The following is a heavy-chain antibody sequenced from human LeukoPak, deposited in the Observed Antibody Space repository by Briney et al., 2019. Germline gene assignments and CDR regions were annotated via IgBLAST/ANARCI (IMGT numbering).Heavy chain of an antibody. CDR2: IYTSGST. V-gene: IGHV4-4*07. Sequence: PSETLSLTCTVSGGSISSYYWSWIRQPAGKGLEWIGRIYTSGSTNYNPSLKSRVTMSVDTSKNQFSLKLSSVTAADTAVYYCARGDHYYYYYYMDVWGKGTTVTISS. CDR3: ARGDHYYYYYYMDV. J-gene: IGHJ6*03. CDR1: GGSISSYY.